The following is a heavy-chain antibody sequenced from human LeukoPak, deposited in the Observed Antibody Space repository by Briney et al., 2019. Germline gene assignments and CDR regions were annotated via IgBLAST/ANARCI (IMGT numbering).Heavy chain of an antibody. CDR2: IYPGDSDT. Sequence: GESLKISCKASGYIFTTFWIGWGRQLPGKGLEWMLVIYPGDSDTRYSPSFQGQVTISADKATSTAYLQWSSLKASDTAMYYCVRRRGGGLWFDPWGQGTLVTVSS. CDR3: VRRRGGGLWFDP. D-gene: IGHD3-10*01. CDR1: GYIFTTFW. V-gene: IGHV5-51*01. J-gene: IGHJ5*02.